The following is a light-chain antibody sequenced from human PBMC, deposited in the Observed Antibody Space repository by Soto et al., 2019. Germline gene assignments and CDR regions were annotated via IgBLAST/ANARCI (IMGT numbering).Light chain of an antibody. V-gene: IGLV2-14*01. Sequence: QSVLTQPASVSGSPGQSITISCTGSSSDVGGYDYVSWYQQHPGKAPKLMIYEVSNRPSGVSNRFSGSKYANTASLTISGLQTEHEADYYCSSYTGSSSLEVFGTGTKVTV. CDR1: SSDVGGYDY. CDR3: SSYTGSSSLEV. J-gene: IGLJ1*01. CDR2: EVS.